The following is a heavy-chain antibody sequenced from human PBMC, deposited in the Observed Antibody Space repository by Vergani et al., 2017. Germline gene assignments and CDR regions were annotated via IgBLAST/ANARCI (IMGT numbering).Heavy chain of an antibody. D-gene: IGHD5-12*01. CDR3: AKANPRNSGYDYLYYYHAMDV. Sequence: EVQLVESGGGLVQPGGSLRLSCAASGFTFSTYDMHWVRQATGKGLEWVSAIGTAGDTYYPGSVKGRFTISRENAKNSLYLQMNGLRAGDTAVYYCAKANPRNSGYDYLYYYHAMDVWGQGTTVTVSS. J-gene: IGHJ6*02. CDR2: IGTAGDT. CDR1: GFTFSTYD. V-gene: IGHV3-13*01.